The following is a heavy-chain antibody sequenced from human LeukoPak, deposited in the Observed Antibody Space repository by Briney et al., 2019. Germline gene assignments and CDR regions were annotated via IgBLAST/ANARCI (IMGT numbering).Heavy chain of an antibody. CDR2: ISYDGSNK. Sequence: GGSLRLSCAASGFTFSSYPMHWVRQAPGKGLEWVAVISYDGSNKYYADSVKGRFTISRDNSKNTLYLQMNSLRAEDTAVYYCAREGGGYFGTAFDYWGQGTLVTVSS. V-gene: IGHV3-30-3*01. CDR3: AREGGGYFGTAFDY. CDR1: GFTFSSYP. D-gene: IGHD3-10*01. J-gene: IGHJ4*02.